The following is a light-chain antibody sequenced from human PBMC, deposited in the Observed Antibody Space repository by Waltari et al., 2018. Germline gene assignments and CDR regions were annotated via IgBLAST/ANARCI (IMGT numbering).Light chain of an antibody. CDR1: QSVSSY. Sequence: EIVLTQSPATLSLSPGERATLSCRASQSVSSYLAWYQQKPGQAPRLLIYDASNRATGIPARFRGSGSGTDFTLTISSLEPEDFAVYYCQQRSNWPPGVYTFGQGTKLEIK. CDR2: DAS. CDR3: QQRSNWPPGVYT. J-gene: IGKJ2*01. V-gene: IGKV3-11*01.